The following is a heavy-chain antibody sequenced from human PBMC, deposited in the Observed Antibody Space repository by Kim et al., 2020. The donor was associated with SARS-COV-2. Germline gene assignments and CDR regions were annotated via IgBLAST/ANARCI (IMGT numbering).Heavy chain of an antibody. Sequence: YAKSVKGRLTGSRDNAKNSLYLQMNSLRAEDTAVYYCASLRFGERGAFDIWGQGTMVTVSS. J-gene: IGHJ3*02. D-gene: IGHD3-10*01. V-gene: IGHV3-21*01. CDR3: ASLRFGERGAFDI.